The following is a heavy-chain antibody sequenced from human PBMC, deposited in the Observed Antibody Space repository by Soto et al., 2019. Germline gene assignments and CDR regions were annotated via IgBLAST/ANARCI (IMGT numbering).Heavy chain of an antibody. CDR3: ARDDPSYYYGPLDY. CDR1: GFTFSSYG. CDR2: IWYDGSNK. V-gene: IGHV3-33*01. J-gene: IGHJ4*02. D-gene: IGHD3-10*01. Sequence: QVQLVESGGGVVQPGRSLRLSCVASGFTFSSYGMHWVRQAPGKGLEWVAVIWYDGSNKYYADSVKGRFTISRDNSKNTLYLQMNSLRAEDTAVYYCARDDPSYYYGPLDYWGQGTLVTVSS.